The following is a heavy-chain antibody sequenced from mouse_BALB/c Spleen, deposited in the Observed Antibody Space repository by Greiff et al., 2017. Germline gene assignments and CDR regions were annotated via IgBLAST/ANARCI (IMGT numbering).Heavy chain of an antibody. CDR3: ARGGTGAY. Sequence: VQLKESGAELVKPGASVKLSCTASGFNIKDTYMHWVKQRPEQGLEWIGRIDPANGNTKYDPKFQGKATITADTSSNTAYLQLSSLTSEDTAVYYCARGGTGAYWGQGTLVTVSA. D-gene: IGHD3-3*01. CDR2: IDPANGNT. CDR1: GFNIKDTY. J-gene: IGHJ3*01. V-gene: IGHV14-3*02.